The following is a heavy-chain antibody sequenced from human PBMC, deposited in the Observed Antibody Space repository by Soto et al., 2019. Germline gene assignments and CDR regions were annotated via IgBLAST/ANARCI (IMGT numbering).Heavy chain of an antibody. Sequence: PGGSLRLSCAASGFTFSHYGMNWARQAPGMGLEWVAHIDSSGATISYADSVRGRFTISRNDAKNSPYLHMSSLRVEDTAIYYWARDRDGTEDFDYWGLETLVTVSS. D-gene: IGHD1-1*01. CDR3: ARDRDGTEDFDY. CDR1: GFTFSHYG. CDR2: IDSSGATI. J-gene: IGHJ4*02. V-gene: IGHV3-48*03.